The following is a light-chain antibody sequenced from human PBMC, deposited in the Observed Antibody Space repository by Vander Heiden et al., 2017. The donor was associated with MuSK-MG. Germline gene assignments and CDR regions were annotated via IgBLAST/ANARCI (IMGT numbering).Light chain of an antibody. CDR2: LGS. V-gene: IGKV2-28*01. J-gene: IGKJ1*01. CDR3: MQTLQNPPWT. CDR1: QSLLHSNGYNY. Sequence: DIVMTQSPLSLPVTPGEPASISCRSSQSLLHSNGYNYLDWYLQKPGQAPQLLIYLGSNRDAGVPDRFSGSGEGKDFTLKISRGEAEDVGVYYCMQTLQNPPWTFGQGTKVEIK.